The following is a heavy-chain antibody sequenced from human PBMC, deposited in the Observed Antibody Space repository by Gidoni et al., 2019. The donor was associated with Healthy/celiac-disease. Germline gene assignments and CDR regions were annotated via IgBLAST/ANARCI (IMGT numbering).Heavy chain of an antibody. CDR1: VYTFTSYY. Sequence: QVQLVQSGAEVKKPGASVKVSCKASVYTFTSYYMHWVRQAPVQGIEWMGIINPIGGSTSYAQNFHGRVTMTRDPSTITVYMELISLRSEDTAVYYCAITSIVGATTYYYYYGMDVWGQGTTVTVSS. J-gene: IGHJ6*02. V-gene: IGHV1-46*01. D-gene: IGHD1-26*01. CDR2: INPIGGST. CDR3: AITSIVGATTYYYYYGMDV.